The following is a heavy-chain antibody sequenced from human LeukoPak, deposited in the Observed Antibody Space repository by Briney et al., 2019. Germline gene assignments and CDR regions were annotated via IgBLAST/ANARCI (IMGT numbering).Heavy chain of an antibody. V-gene: IGHV4-59*12. CDR3: AGGVGATTYF. J-gene: IGHJ4*02. CDR1: GGSISGCY. D-gene: IGHD1-26*01. Sequence: SETLSLTCTVSGGSISGCYWSWIRQPPGKGLEWIGVIYYGGSTYYHPSLKSRVTISMDTSKSQFSLRLTSVTAADTAVYYCAGGVGATTYFWGQGTLVTVSS. CDR2: IYYGGST.